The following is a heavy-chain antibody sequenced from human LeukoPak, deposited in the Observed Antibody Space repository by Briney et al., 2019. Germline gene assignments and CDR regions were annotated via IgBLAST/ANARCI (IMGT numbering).Heavy chain of an antibody. D-gene: IGHD5-24*01. V-gene: IGHV1-69*04. CDR2: IIAILGIA. J-gene: IGHJ4*02. CDR1: GGTFSSYA. Sequence: ASVKVSCKASGGTFSSYAISWVRQAPGQGLEWVGRIIAILGIANYAQKFQGRVTITADKSTSTAYMELSSLRSEDTAVYYCARDGEMATITPLVYWGQGTLVTVSS. CDR3: ARDGEMATITPLVY.